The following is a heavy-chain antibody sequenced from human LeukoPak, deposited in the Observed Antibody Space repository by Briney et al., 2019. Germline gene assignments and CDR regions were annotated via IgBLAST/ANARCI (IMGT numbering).Heavy chain of an antibody. V-gene: IGHV3-23*01. J-gene: IGHJ4*02. CDR2: ITCSGGNT. Sequence: GGSLRLSRAASGFTFSIYAMTWVRQAPGKGLEWVSTITCSGGNTYSADSVRGRFTISRDNSKNTLYLQMNSLRAGDTAVYYCAKTSPGDYVWGNYRRAMFYFDYWGQGTLVTVSS. CDR1: GFTFSIYA. D-gene: IGHD3-16*02. CDR3: AKTSPGDYVWGNYRRAMFYFDY.